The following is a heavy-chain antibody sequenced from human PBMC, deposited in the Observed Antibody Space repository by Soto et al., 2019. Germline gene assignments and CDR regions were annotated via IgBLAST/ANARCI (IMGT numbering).Heavy chain of an antibody. D-gene: IGHD3-16*01. J-gene: IGHJ4*02. V-gene: IGHV1-69*01. Sequence: QVQLVQSGAEVRKPGSSVKVCCEASGGTFSSYAISWVRQAPGEGLEWMGGIIPIFGTANYAQKFQGRVTITADESTSTAYMELSSLRSEDTAVYYCARAFGGVGPRLDFDYWGQGTLVTVSS. CDR2: IIPIFGTA. CDR1: GGTFSSYA. CDR3: ARAFGGVGPRLDFDY.